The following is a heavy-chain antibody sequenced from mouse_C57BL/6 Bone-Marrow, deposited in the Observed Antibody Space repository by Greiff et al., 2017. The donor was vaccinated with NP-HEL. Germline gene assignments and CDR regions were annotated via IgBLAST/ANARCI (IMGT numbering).Heavy chain of an antibody. V-gene: IGHV8-8*01. Sequence: QVTLKESGPGILQPSQTLSLTCSFSGFSLSTFGMGVGWIRQPSGKGLEWLAHIWWDDDKYYNPALKSRLTISKDTSKNQVFLKIANVDTADTATYYCARMSGYGWLLRGWFAYWGQGTLVTVSA. CDR3: ARMSGYGWLLRGWFAY. CDR2: IWWDDDK. D-gene: IGHD2-3*01. CDR1: GFSLSTFGMG. J-gene: IGHJ3*01.